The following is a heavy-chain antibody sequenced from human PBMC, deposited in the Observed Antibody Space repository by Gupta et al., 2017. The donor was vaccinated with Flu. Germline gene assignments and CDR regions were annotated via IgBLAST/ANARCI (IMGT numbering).Heavy chain of an antibody. CDR2: ISYDGSNK. Sequence: QVQLVESGGGVVQPGRSLRLSCAASGFTFSIYGMHWVRQAPGKGLEWVAVISYDGSNKYYADSVKGRFTISRDNSKNTLYLQMNSLRAEDTAVYYCAKDSSGDFSHFDYWGQGTLVTVSS. CDR1: GFTFSIYG. J-gene: IGHJ4*02. V-gene: IGHV3-30*18. D-gene: IGHD3-22*01. CDR3: AKDSSGDFSHFDY.